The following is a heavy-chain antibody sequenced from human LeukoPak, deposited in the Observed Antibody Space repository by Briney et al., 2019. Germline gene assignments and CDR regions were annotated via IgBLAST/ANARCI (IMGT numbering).Heavy chain of an antibody. V-gene: IGHV1-2*02. Sequence: GASVKVSCKASGYTFTGYYMHWVRQAPGQGLEWMGWINPNSGGTNYAQKFQGRVTMTRDTSISTAYMELSRLRSDDTAVYYCARESAILYYDSSGYSSYWGQGTLVTVSP. J-gene: IGHJ4*02. D-gene: IGHD3-22*01. CDR3: ARESAILYYDSSGYSSY. CDR1: GYTFTGYY. CDR2: INPNSGGT.